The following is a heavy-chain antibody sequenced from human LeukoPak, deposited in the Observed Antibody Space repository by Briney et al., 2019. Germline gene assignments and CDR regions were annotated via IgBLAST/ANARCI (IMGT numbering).Heavy chain of an antibody. D-gene: IGHD3-16*01. CDR2: INHSGST. J-gene: IGHJ6*03. V-gene: IGHV4-34*01. CDR1: GVSFSGYY. Sequence: SETLSLTCAVYGVSFSGYYWSWIRQPPGKGLEWIGEINHSGSTNYNPSLKSRVTISVDTSKNQFSLKLSSVTAADTAVYYCARIAGGLYFYYYYMDVWGKGTTVTVSS. CDR3: ARIAGGLYFYYYYMDV.